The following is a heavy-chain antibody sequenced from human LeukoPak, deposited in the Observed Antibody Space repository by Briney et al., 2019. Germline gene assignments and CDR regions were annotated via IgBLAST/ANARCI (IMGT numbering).Heavy chain of an antibody. J-gene: IGHJ5*01. V-gene: IGHV6-1*01. CDR2: TYYRSKWFN. Sequence: SQTLSLTCVISGDSVSSNSAAWTWIRQSPARGLEWLGRTYYRSKWFNDYAVSVKSRLTINPDTSKNQFSLQLNSVTPEDTAVYXXXXNYGDYVYWFDPWGQGTLVTVSS. CDR3: XXNYGDYVYWFDP. CDR1: GDSVSSNSAA. D-gene: IGHD4-17*01.